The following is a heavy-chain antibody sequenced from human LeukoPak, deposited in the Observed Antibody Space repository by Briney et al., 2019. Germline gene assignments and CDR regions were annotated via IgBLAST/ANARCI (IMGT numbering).Heavy chain of an antibody. CDR3: VRDLGSGWPDY. J-gene: IGHJ4*02. Sequence: GASVKVSCKASGYIFTNYGISWVRRAPGQGLEWMGWISANNGNTDYAQKFQVRVTLTTDTSTSTAYMELRSLTSDDTAVYSCVRDLGSGWPDYWGQGTQVTVSS. CDR1: GYIFTNYG. D-gene: IGHD6-19*01. V-gene: IGHV1-18*01. CDR2: ISANNGNT.